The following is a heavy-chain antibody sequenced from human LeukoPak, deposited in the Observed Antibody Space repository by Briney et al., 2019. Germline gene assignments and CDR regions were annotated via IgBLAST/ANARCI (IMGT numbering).Heavy chain of an antibody. J-gene: IGHJ4*02. D-gene: IGHD2-21*02. CDR3: ARKRSVVVVTAIRSRSPYYFDY. CDR2: INHSGST. Sequence: SETLSLTCTVSGGSISSGSYYWSWIRQPPGKGLEWIGEINHSGSTNYNPSLKSRVTISVDTSKNQFSLKLSSVTAADTAVYYCARKRSVVVVTAIRSRSPYYFDYWGQGTLVTVSS. CDR1: GGSISSGSYY. V-gene: IGHV4-39*07.